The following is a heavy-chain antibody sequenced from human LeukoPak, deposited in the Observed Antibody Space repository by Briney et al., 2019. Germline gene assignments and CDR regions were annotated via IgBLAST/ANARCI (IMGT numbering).Heavy chain of an antibody. D-gene: IGHD6-13*01. CDR2: IYHSGST. CDR3: ARTTEAHSWRTRYYDYYMDV. J-gene: IGHJ6*03. CDR1: GYSISSGYY. Sequence: PSETLSLTCTVSGYSISSGYYWGWIRQPPEKGLEWIGSIYHSGSTYYNPSLKSRVTISVETSKNQFSLKLSSVTAADTAVYYCARTTEAHSWRTRYYDYYMDVWGKGTTVTVSS. V-gene: IGHV4-38-2*02.